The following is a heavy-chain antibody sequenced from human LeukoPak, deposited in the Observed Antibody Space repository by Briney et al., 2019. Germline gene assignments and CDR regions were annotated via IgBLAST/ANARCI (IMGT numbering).Heavy chain of an antibody. CDR2: INHSGST. CDR3: ARASGVDTAMAVNFDY. J-gene: IGHJ4*02. Sequence: PSETLSLTCAVYGGSFSGYYWSWIRQPPGKGLEWIGEINHSGSTNYNPSLKSRVTISVDTSKNQFSLKLSSVTAADTAVYYCARASGVDTAMAVNFDYWGQGTLVTVSS. V-gene: IGHV4-34*01. CDR1: GGSFSGYY. D-gene: IGHD5-18*01.